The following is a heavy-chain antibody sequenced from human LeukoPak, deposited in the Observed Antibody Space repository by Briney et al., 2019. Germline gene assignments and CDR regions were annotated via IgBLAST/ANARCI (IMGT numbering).Heavy chain of an antibody. CDR2: IYYSGST. Sequence: SETLSLTCAVYGGSFSGYYWSWNRQPPGKGLEWIANIYYSGSTYYNPSLKNRVTISISTSKNQFSLKLTSVTAADTAVYYCARIPSPGWFDPWGQGTLVTVSS. J-gene: IGHJ5*02. CDR1: GGSFSGYY. V-gene: IGHV4-34*01. CDR3: ARIPSPGWFDP.